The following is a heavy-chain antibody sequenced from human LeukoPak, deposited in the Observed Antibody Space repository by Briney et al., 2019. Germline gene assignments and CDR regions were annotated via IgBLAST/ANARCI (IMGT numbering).Heavy chain of an antibody. CDR1: GGSFSGYC. D-gene: IGHD3-22*01. Sequence: SETLSLTCAVYGGSFSGYCWSWIRQPPGKGLEWIGEINHSGSTNYNPSLKSRVTISVDTSKNQFSLKLSSVTAADTAVYYCARDPSYYYDSSGYDYWGQGTLVTVSS. CDR2: INHSGST. CDR3: ARDPSYYYDSSGYDY. J-gene: IGHJ4*02. V-gene: IGHV4-34*01.